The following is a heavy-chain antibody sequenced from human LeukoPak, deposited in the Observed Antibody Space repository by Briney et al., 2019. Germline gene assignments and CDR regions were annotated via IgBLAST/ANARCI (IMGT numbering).Heavy chain of an antibody. CDR2: ISSSSSYI. CDR1: GFTFSSYS. J-gene: IGHJ4*02. CDR3: VMFFMGSSNWPDY. Sequence: GGSLRLSCAASGFTFSSYSMTWVRQAPGKGLEWLSSISSSSSYIYYADSVKGRFTISRDNDKKSVYLQMNSLRAEDTAVYYCVMFFMGSSNWPDYWGQGTVVTVSS. D-gene: IGHD3-10*01. V-gene: IGHV3-21*01.